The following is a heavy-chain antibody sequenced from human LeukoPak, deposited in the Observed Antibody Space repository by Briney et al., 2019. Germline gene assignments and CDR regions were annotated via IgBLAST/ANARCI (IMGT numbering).Heavy chain of an antibody. CDR2: IKQDGSEK. J-gene: IGHJ6*03. V-gene: IGHV3-7*01. CDR1: GFTFSSYW. CDR3: ASDLEYSSLWAYYMDV. Sequence: GGSLRLSCAASGFTFSSYWMNWVRQAPGKGLEWVANIKQDGSEKYYVDSVKGRFTISRDNAKNSLYLQMNSLRAEDTAVYYCASDLEYSSLWAYYMDVWGKGTTVTVSS. D-gene: IGHD6-6*01.